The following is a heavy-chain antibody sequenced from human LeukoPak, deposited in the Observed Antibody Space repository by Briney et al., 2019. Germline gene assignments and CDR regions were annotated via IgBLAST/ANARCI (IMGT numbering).Heavy chain of an antibody. J-gene: IGHJ3*02. CDR3: ATASRREGHGGAFDI. Sequence: ASVKVSCKVSGYTLTELSMHWVRQAPGKGLEWMGGFDPEDGETIYAQKFQGRVTMTEDTSTDTAYMELSSLRSEDTAVYYCATASRREGHGGAFDIWGQGTMVTVSS. V-gene: IGHV1-24*01. CDR1: GYTLTELS. D-gene: IGHD3-10*01. CDR2: FDPEDGET.